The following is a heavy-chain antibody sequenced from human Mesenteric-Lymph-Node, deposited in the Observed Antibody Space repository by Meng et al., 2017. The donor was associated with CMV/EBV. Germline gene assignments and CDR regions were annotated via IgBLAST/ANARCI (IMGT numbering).Heavy chain of an antibody. J-gene: IGHJ4*02. V-gene: IGHV5-51*01. D-gene: IGHD3-3*01. CDR1: GYDFPTYW. CDR2: IYGGDSET. CDR3: AREGLRGFWNGFPVGHFDF. Sequence: GESLKISCKASGYDFPTYWIGWVRQMPGKGLEWMGIIYGGDSETRYSPSFQGQVTISTDKSIKTAYLQWSSLKASDTAMYFCAREGLRGFWNGFPVGHFDFWGQGTLVTVSS.